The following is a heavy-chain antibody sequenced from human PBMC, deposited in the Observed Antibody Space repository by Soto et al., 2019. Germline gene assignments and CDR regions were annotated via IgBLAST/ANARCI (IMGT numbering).Heavy chain of an antibody. CDR2: IKSKTDGGTT. D-gene: IGHD3-10*01. Sequence: GGSLRLSCAASGFTFSNAWMSWVRQAPGKGLEWVGRIKSKTDGGTTDYAAPVKGRFTISRDDSKNTLYLQMNSLKTEDTAVYYCTTDAMVRGARVYYFDYWGQGTLVTVSS. J-gene: IGHJ4*02. CDR1: GFTFSNAW. CDR3: TTDAMVRGARVYYFDY. V-gene: IGHV3-15*01.